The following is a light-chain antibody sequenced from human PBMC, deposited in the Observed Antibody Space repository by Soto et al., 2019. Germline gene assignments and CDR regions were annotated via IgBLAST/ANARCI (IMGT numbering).Light chain of an antibody. V-gene: IGKV3-11*01. J-gene: IGKJ3*01. CDR2: ESS. CDR3: QQRGNWPPGFT. Sequence: EIVLTQSPATLSLSPGERATLSCRASQNVANYLDWYQQKPGQAPRLLIYESSNRATGIAARFSGSGSGTDFTLTISSLEPEDFAVYYCQQRGNWPPGFTFGPGTKVDIK. CDR1: QNVANY.